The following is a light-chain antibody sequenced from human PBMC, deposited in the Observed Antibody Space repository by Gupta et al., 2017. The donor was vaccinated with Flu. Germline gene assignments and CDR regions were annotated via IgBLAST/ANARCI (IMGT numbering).Light chain of an antibody. CDR2: DAS. CDR1: QSISRNY. J-gene: IGKJ2*01. V-gene: IGKV3D-20*01. CDR3: QQYGTLPHT. Sequence: EIALTQSPVTLSLSPGERATLSCGASQSISRNYVAWYQQKPGPAPRLLIHDASSRATGIPDRFTGSGSGTEFTLTISRLKPEDFAVYYCQQYGTLPHTFGEGTTMEIK.